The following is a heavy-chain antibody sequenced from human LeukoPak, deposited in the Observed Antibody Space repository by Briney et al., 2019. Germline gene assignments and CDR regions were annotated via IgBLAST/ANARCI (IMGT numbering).Heavy chain of an antibody. CDR1: GYTFTSYG. J-gene: IGHJ4*02. CDR3: ARGDYDFWSGYYTGDY. Sequence: ASVKVSCKASGYTFTSYGISWVRQAPGQGLEWMGWISAYNGNTNYAQKLQGRDTMTTDTSTSTAYMELRSLRSDDTAVYYCARGDYDFWSGYYTGDYWGQGTLVTVSS. V-gene: IGHV1-18*01. D-gene: IGHD3-3*01. CDR2: ISAYNGNT.